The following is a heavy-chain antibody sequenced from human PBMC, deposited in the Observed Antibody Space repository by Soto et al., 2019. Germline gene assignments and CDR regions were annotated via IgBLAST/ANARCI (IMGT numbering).Heavy chain of an antibody. Sequence: PGGSLRLSCAASGFTFSTYDMNWVRQAPGKGLEWVSSISGSGGGESTYYADSVKGRFTISRDNSKNTLSLQMNSLRAEDTAIYYCAKSYYGVDVWGQGTTVTVSS. CDR3: AKSYYGVDV. CDR1: GFTFSTYD. J-gene: IGHJ6*02. CDR2: ISGSGGGEST. V-gene: IGHV3-23*01.